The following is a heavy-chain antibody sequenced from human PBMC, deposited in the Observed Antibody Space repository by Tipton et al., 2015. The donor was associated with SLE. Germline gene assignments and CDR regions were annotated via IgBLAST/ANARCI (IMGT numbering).Heavy chain of an antibody. V-gene: IGHV3-74*01. CDR3: ARQGYGDPFDY. J-gene: IGHJ4*02. CDR1: GFTFSSYW. CDR2: INSDGSST. D-gene: IGHD4-17*01. Sequence: GSLRLSCAASGFTFSSYWMHWVRQAPGKGLVWVSRINSDGSSTSYADSVKGRFTISRDNAKNTLYLQMNSLRAEDTAVYYCARQGYGDPFDYWGQGTLVTVSS.